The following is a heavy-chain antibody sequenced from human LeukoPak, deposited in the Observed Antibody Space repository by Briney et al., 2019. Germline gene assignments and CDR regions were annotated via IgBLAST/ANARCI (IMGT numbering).Heavy chain of an antibody. J-gene: IGHJ4*02. D-gene: IGHD3-10*01. V-gene: IGHV3-30-3*01. CDR1: GFTFSSYA. CDR3: ARDRITMVRGVID. Sequence: GGSLRLSCAASGFTFSSYAMHWVRQAPGKGLEWVAVISYDGSNKYYADSVKGRFTISRDNSKNTLYLQMNSLRAEDTAVYYCARDRITMVRGVIDWGQGTLVTVSS. CDR2: ISYDGSNK.